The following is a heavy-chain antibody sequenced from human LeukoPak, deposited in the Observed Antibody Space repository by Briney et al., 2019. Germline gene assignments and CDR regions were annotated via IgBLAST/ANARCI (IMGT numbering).Heavy chain of an antibody. Sequence: PGGSLRLSCAASGFTFSSYWMHWVRQAPGKGLVWVSRINSDGSSTCYADSVKGRFTISRDNAKNTLYLQMNSLRAEDTAVYYCARAGGDCSSTSCYSIPLDYWGQGTLVTVSS. CDR3: ARAGGDCSSTSCYSIPLDY. J-gene: IGHJ4*02. CDR1: GFTFSSYW. CDR2: INSDGSST. D-gene: IGHD2-2*01. V-gene: IGHV3-74*01.